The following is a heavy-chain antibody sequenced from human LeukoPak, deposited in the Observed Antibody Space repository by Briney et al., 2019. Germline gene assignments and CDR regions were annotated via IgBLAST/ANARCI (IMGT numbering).Heavy chain of an antibody. V-gene: IGHV4-59*12. CDR3: ARFEYSSSWGPYYFDS. CDR2: IYYSGST. Sequence: SETLSVTCKVTGGSSSSYYWSSIRQPPGNLPPSLGSIYYSGSTNYNPSLKSRVTISVDKSKNQFSLQLSSVTAADTAVYYCARFEYSSSWGPYYFDSWGQGTLVTVSS. D-gene: IGHD6-13*01. J-gene: IGHJ4*02. CDR1: GGSSSSYY.